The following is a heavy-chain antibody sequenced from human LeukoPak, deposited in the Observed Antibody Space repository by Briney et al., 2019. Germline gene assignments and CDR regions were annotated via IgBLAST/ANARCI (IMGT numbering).Heavy chain of an antibody. V-gene: IGHV1-18*01. D-gene: IGHD7-27*01. CDR1: GYTFTSYG. Sequence: ASVKVSCKASGYTFTSYGISWVRQAPGQGLEWMGWISAYNGNTNYAQKLQGRVTMTTDTSTSTASMDLRTLGSDDTAVYYCARDAQTWGSFLYFDYWGQGTPVTVSS. CDR3: ARDAQTWGSFLYFDY. J-gene: IGHJ4*02. CDR2: ISAYNGNT.